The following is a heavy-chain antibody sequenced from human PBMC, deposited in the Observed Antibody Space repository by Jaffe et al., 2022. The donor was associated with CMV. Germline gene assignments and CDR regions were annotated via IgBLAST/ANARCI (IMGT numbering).Heavy chain of an antibody. J-gene: IGHJ5*02. Sequence: EVQLVESGGGLVKPGGSLRLSCAASGFTFSNAWMSWVRQAPGKGLEWVGRIKSKTDGGTTDYAAPVKGRFTISRDDSKNTLYLQMNSLKTEDTAVYYCTTERLTWVAGWFDPWGQGTLVTVSS. CDR2: IKSKTDGGTT. CDR3: TTERLTWVAGWFDP. V-gene: IGHV3-15*01. CDR1: GFTFSNAW. D-gene: IGHD1-1*01.